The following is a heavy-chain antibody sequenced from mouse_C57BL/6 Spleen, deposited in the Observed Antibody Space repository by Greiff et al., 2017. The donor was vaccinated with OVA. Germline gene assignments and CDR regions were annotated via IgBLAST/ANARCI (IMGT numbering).Heavy chain of an antibody. V-gene: IGHV1-72*01. D-gene: IGHD1-1*01. J-gene: IGHJ2*01. CDR2: IDPNSGGT. Sequence: QVQLQQSGAELVKPGASVKLSCKASGYTFTSYWMHWVKQRPGRGLEWIGRIDPNSGGTKYNEKFKSKATLTVDKPSSTAYMQLSSLTSEDSAVYYCARKAFITTVVATRYFDYWGQGTTLTVSS. CDR1: GYTFTSYW. CDR3: ARKAFITTVVATRYFDY.